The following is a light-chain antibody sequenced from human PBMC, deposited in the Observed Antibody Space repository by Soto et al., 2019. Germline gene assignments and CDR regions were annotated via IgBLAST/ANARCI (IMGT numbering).Light chain of an antibody. Sequence: DIQMTQSPSSVSASVGDRVTVTCRASQGISSWLAWYQQKPGKAPKLLIYAASSLQSGVPSTCSGSGSGTDFTLTISSLQSGDFATYDRPQANSFPRTFGQGTKVDIK. CDR2: AAS. V-gene: IGKV1-12*01. J-gene: IGKJ1*01. CDR3: PQANSFPRT. CDR1: QGISSW.